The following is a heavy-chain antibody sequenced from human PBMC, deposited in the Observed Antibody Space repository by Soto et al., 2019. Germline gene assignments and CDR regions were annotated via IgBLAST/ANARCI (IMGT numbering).Heavy chain of an antibody. CDR3: ARGRGYCSGGSCSDRSDY. D-gene: IGHD2-15*01. CDR1: GGSFSGYY. Sequence: PSETLSLTCAVYGGSFSGYYWSWIRRPPGKGLEWIGEINHSGSTNYNPSLKSRVTISVDTSKNQFSLKLSSVTAADTAVYYCARGRGYCSGGSCSDRSDYWGQGTLVTVSS. J-gene: IGHJ4*02. CDR2: INHSGST. V-gene: IGHV4-34*01.